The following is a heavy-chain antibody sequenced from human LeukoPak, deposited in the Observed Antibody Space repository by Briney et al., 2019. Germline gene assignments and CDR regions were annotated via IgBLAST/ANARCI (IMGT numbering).Heavy chain of an antibody. D-gene: IGHD6-13*01. V-gene: IGHV4-61*01. CDR1: GDSVSSGSYY. Sequence: SETLSLTCTVSGDSVSSGSYYWSWIRQPPGKGLEWIGYIYYSGSTNYNPSLKSRVTISVDTSKNQFSLKLSSVTAADTAVYYCARDSRQLSIDYWGQGTLVTVSS. J-gene: IGHJ4*02. CDR3: ARDSRQLSIDY. CDR2: IYYSGST.